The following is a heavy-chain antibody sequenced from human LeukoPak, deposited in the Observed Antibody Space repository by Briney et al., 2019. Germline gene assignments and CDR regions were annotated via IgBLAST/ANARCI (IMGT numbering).Heavy chain of an antibody. Sequence: GGSLRLSCAASGFTFSHFWMSWARQAPGKGLEWVAYIKKTGSETYYVDSVKGRFTITRDNTRNSLFLQMYSLKAEDTAVYFCAREDGYCSGGNCYSYFDSWAREPWSPSPQ. CDR3: AREDGYCSGGNCYSYFDS. J-gene: IGHJ4*02. CDR2: IKKTGSET. D-gene: IGHD2-15*01. CDR1: GFTFSHFW. V-gene: IGHV3-7*01.